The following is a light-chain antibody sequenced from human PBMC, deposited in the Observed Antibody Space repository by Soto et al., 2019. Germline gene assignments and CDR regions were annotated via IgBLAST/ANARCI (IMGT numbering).Light chain of an antibody. J-gene: IGKJ1*01. CDR1: QSVSSSY. Sequence: EIVLTPSPGTLSLSPGERAPLSCRASQSVSSSYLAWYQQKPGQAPRLLIYGASSRATGIPDRFSGSGSGTDFTLTISRLEAEDFAVYYCQQYGSSKTTFGPWTKLDIK. V-gene: IGKV3-20*01. CDR2: GAS. CDR3: QQYGSSKTT.